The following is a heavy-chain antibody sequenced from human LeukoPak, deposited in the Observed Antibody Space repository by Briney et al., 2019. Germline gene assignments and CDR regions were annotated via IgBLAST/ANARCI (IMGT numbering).Heavy chain of an antibody. CDR3: ARGLYCSGGSCYDFQVVGPGSWFDP. J-gene: IGHJ5*02. Sequence: SETLSLTCAVYGGSFSGYYWSWIRQPPGKGLEWIGEINHSGSTNYNPSLKSRVTISVDTSKNQFSLKLSSVTAADTAVYYCARGLYCSGGSCYDFQVVGPGSWFDPWGQGTLVTVSS. CDR1: GGSFSGYY. V-gene: IGHV4-34*01. CDR2: INHSGST. D-gene: IGHD2-15*01.